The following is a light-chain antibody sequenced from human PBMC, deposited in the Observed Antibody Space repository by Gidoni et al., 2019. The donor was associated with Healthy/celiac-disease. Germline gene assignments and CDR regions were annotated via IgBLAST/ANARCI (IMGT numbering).Light chain of an antibody. Sequence: EIAMTQPPATLSVSPGERATLSCRASQSVSSNLAWYQQKPGQAPRLLIYGASTRATGIPARFSGSGSGTAFTLTISSLQSEDFAVYYCQQYNNWPPLTFGGGTKVEIK. J-gene: IGKJ4*01. V-gene: IGKV3-15*01. CDR1: QSVSSN. CDR2: GAS. CDR3: QQYNNWPPLT.